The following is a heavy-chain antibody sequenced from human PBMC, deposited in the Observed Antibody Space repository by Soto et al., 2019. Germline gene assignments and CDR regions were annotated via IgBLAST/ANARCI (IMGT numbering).Heavy chain of an antibody. V-gene: IGHV3-30*03. CDR3: VSDRGYGHASAPYS. Sequence: QAQLVESGGGVVQPGGSLRLSCAASGFTFSSYGMHWVRQAPGTGLEWVAVISYDGGLTHYADSVKGRFTISTDNSKNMVLLQMNSPTAEDTAVYYCVSDRGYGHASAPYSWGQGTLVSVSS. J-gene: IGHJ4*02. D-gene: IGHD5-18*01. CDR1: GFTFSSYG. CDR2: ISYDGGLT.